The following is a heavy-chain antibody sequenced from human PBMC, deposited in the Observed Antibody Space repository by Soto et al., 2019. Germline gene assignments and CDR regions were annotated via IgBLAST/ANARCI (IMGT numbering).Heavy chain of an antibody. D-gene: IGHD4-17*01. CDR2: IYYSGST. J-gene: IGHJ5*02. CDR1: GGSVSSGSYY. CDR3: AREVDYGENWFDP. V-gene: IGHV4-61*01. Sequence: QVQLQESGPGLVKPSETLSLTCTVSGGSVSSGSYYWSWIRQPPGKGLEWIGYIYYSGSTKYNPSLKSRVTISVDTSKNQCSPKLSSVTAADTAVYYCAREVDYGENWFDPWGQGTLVTVSS.